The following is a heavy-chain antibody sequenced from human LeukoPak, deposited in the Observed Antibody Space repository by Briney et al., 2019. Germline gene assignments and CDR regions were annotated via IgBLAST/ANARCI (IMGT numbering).Heavy chain of an antibody. CDR1: GGSISSGGYY. D-gene: IGHD3-9*01. CDR3: ARDMTDWWFDP. CDR2: IYYSGST. J-gene: IGHJ5*02. V-gene: IGHV4-31*03. Sequence: SEALSLTCTVSGGSISSGGYYWSWIRQHPGKGLEWIGYIYYSGSTHYNPSLKSRVTISVDTSKNQFSLKLSSVTAADTAVYYCARDMTDWWFDPWGQGTLVTVSS.